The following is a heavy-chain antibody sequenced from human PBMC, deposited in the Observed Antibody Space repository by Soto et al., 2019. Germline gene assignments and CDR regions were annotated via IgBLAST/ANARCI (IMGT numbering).Heavy chain of an antibody. Sequence: EVQLVESGGGLVQPGRSLRLSCAASGFTFDDYAMHWVRQGPGKGLEWVSSISWNSGNLGYADSVKGRFTVSRDNPENMLYLQMNSLRAEDTAVYFCAKGSASTYYFDSWGQGTLVTVSS. CDR2: ISWNSGNL. CDR1: GFTFDDYA. V-gene: IGHV3-9*01. CDR3: AKGSASTYYFDS. D-gene: IGHD6-19*01. J-gene: IGHJ4*02.